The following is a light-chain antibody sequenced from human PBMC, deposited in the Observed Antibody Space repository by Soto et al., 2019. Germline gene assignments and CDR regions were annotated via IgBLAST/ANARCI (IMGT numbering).Light chain of an antibody. V-gene: IGLV1-40*01. CDR1: SSNIGANYD. CDR2: GDS. Sequence: QSVLTQPPSVSGAPGQRVTISCTGSSSNIGANYDVPWYQHLPGTAPKLLISGDSNRPSGVPDRFSGSKSGTSASLGITGLQAEDEADYYCQSYDSSLRGWVFGGGTKVTVL. CDR3: QSYDSSLRGWV. J-gene: IGLJ3*02.